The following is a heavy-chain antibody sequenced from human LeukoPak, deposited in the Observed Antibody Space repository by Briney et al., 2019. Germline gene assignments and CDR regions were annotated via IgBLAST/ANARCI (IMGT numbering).Heavy chain of an antibody. CDR2: INPNSGGT. Sequence: ASVKVSCKASGYTFSGYYMHWVRQAPGQGLEWMGWINPNSGGTNYAQKFQGRVTMTRDTSISTAYMELSRLRSDDTAVYYCARVVYSSRRGGAFDIWGQGTMVTVSS. V-gene: IGHV1-2*02. CDR3: ARVVYSSRRGGAFDI. D-gene: IGHD3-16*01. CDR1: GYTFSGYY. J-gene: IGHJ3*02.